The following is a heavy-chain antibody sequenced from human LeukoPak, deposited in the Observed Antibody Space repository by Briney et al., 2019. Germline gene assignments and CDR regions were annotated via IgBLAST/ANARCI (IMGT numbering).Heavy chain of an antibody. CDR3: ARDDVTTNGGVIADSRLFDI. Sequence: GGPPRLSCAASRFTFSGYAMSWVRQAPGKGLEWVSSISGGSTYIYYADSVRGRFTISRDNAKNSVYLQMNSLRGEDTAVYYCARDDVTTNGGVIADSRLFDIWGQGTMVTVSS. D-gene: IGHD1-1*01. V-gene: IGHV3-21*01. J-gene: IGHJ3*02. CDR2: ISGGSTYI. CDR1: RFTFSGYA.